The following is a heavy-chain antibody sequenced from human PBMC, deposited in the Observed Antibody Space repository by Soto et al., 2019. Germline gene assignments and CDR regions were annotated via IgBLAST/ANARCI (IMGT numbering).Heavy chain of an antibody. CDR3: AREVGRTYYFDY. Sequence: SETLSLTCAVSGYSISSGYYWGWIRQPPGKGLEWIGSIYHSGSTYYNPSLKSRVTISVDTSKNQFSLKLSSVTAADTAVYYCAREVGRTYYFDYWGQGTLVTVSS. V-gene: IGHV4-38-2*02. D-gene: IGHD1-7*01. CDR2: IYHSGST. CDR1: GYSISSGYY. J-gene: IGHJ4*02.